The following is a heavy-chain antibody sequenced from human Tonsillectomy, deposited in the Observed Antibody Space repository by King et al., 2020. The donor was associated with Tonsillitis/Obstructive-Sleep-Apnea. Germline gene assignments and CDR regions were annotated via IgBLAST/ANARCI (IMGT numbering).Heavy chain of an antibody. J-gene: IGHJ3*02. Sequence: VQLVESGGGLVQPGGSLRLSCAASGFTIRSYGMHWVGQAPGKGLGWVSYMENDGITSTNAHSVKGRFTISRDNAKNTLYLQMNSLGAEDTAVYYCARGAFCSGTRCKGAFDIWGQGTMVTVSS. V-gene: IGHV3-74*02. CDR3: ARGAFCSGTRCKGAFDI. D-gene: IGHD2-2*01. CDR2: MENDGITS. CDR1: GFTIRSYG.